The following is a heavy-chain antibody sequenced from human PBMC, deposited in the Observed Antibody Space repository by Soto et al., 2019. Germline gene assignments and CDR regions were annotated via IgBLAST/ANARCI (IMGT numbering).Heavy chain of an antibody. CDR1: GGSISSFY. V-gene: IGHV4-59*08. D-gene: IGHD2-15*01. CDR3: ARRLCSVVSCYSTSNDYFDF. CDR2: IHHSGYT. J-gene: IGHJ3*01. Sequence: SETLSLTCTVSGGSISSFYWSWIRQPPGKRLEWIGYIHHSGYTDYNPSLKSRVSTSVDKSKNQFSLELRSVTAADTAVYYCARRLCSVVSCYSTSNDYFDFWGQGTLVTV.